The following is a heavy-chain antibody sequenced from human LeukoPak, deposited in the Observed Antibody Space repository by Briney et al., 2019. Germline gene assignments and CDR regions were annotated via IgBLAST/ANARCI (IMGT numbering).Heavy chain of an antibody. CDR3: ARDSGRDGYNYVYYFDY. CDR1: GGSISSYY. Sequence: SETLSLTCTVSGGSISSYYWSWIRQPAGKGLEWIGRIYTSGSTNYNPSLKSRVTMSVDTSKNQFSLKLSSVTAADTAVYYCARDSGRDGYNYVYYFDYWGQGTLVTVSP. V-gene: IGHV4-4*07. D-gene: IGHD5-24*01. J-gene: IGHJ4*02. CDR2: IYTSGST.